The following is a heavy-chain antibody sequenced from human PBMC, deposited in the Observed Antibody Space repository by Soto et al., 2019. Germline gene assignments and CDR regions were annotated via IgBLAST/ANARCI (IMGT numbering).Heavy chain of an antibody. Sequence: ETLSLTCTVSGASLNNYYWSWARQPAGKGLEWVGRIYTSGSTNYNPSLESRVTMSVDTSKNQFSLKLSSVTAADTAVYYCARGSLAPDYWGQGTLVTV. CDR3: ARGSLAPDY. V-gene: IGHV4-4*07. CDR1: GASLNNYY. J-gene: IGHJ4*02. D-gene: IGHD1-26*01. CDR2: IYTSGST.